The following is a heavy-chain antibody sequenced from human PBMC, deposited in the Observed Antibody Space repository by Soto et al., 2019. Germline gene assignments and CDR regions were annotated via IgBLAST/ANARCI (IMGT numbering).Heavy chain of an antibody. J-gene: IGHJ4*02. Sequence: GESLKISCAASGFTFSSYAMSWVRQAPGKGLEWVSAISGSGGSTYYADSVKGRFTISRDNSKNTLYLQMNSLRAEDTAVYYCAKEPLPNDFWSGYYPYFDYWGQGTLVTVSS. D-gene: IGHD3-3*01. CDR1: GFTFSSYA. CDR3: AKEPLPNDFWSGYYPYFDY. CDR2: ISGSGGST. V-gene: IGHV3-23*01.